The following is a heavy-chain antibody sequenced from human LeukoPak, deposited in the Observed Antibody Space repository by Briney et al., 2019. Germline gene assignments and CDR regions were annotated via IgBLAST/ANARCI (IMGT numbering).Heavy chain of an antibody. D-gene: IGHD6-6*01. Sequence: GGSLRLSCAASGFSVNAYAMTWVRQSPGKGLEWLSYISNGDSTIDYADSVKGRFSVSRDNAQNSLFLQMTSLRADDSAVYYCARVEWQLASPRFDPWAREPWSPSPQ. J-gene: IGHJ5*02. CDR3: ARVEWQLASPRFDP. CDR1: GFSVNAYA. V-gene: IGHV3-48*04. CDR2: ISNGDSTI.